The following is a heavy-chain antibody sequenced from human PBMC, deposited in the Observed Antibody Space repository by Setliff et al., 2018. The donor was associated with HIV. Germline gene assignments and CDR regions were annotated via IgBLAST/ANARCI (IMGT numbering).Heavy chain of an antibody. CDR2: ISSSGSTI. CDR3: ARVTVDWGFGNAFDI. CDR1: GFTFSDYY. V-gene: IGHV3-11*04. D-gene: IGHD7-27*01. Sequence: GGSLRLSCAASGFTFSDYYMSWIRQAPGKGLEWVSYISSSGSTIYYADSVKGRFTISRDNAKNSLYLQMNSLRAEETAVYYCARVTVDWGFGNAFDIWGQGTMVTVSS. J-gene: IGHJ3*02.